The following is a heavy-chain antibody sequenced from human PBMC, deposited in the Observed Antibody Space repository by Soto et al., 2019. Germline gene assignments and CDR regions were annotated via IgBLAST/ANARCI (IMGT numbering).Heavy chain of an antibody. D-gene: IGHD3-10*01. CDR3: ARCRYGSGRGPFDI. V-gene: IGHV4-59*01. CDR2: IYYSGST. CDR1: GGSISSYY. Sequence: SETLSLTCTVSGGSISSYYWSWIRQPPGKGLEWIGYIYYSGSTNYNPSLKSRVTISVDTSKNQFSLKLSSVTAADTAVYYCARCRYGSGRGPFDIWGQATMVTVSS. J-gene: IGHJ3*02.